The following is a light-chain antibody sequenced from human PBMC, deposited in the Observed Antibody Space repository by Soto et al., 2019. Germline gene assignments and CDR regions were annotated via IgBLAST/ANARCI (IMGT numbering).Light chain of an antibody. CDR3: SSYTSSPTLYV. CDR1: SSDVGDFNY. J-gene: IGLJ1*01. CDR2: DVN. Sequence: QSALTQPASVSGSPGQSITISCTGTSSDVGDFNYVSWYQQHPGKAPQVVIFDVNNRPSGVSNRFSGSKSGNTASLTISGLQAEDEADYYCSSYTSSPTLYVFGPGTKVTVL. V-gene: IGLV2-14*03.